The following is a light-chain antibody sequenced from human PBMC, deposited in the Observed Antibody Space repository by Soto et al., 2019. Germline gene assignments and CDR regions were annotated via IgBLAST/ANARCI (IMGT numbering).Light chain of an antibody. CDR2: DAY. CDR3: QQYSSYWT. Sequence: DIQMTQSPSTLSASVGDRVTITCRASQSISSWLAWYQQKPGKAPKLLIYDAYSLESGVPSRFIRSVSVTEITLTISSLHPEDFGTYDCQQYSSYWTFGQGTKGEIK. J-gene: IGKJ1*01. CDR1: QSISSW. V-gene: IGKV1-5*01.